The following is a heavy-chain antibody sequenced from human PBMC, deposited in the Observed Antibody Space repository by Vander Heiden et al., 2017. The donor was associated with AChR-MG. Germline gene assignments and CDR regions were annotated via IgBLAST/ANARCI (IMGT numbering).Heavy chain of an antibody. Sequence: QVQLVQSGAEVKKPGSSVKVSCKASGGTFSSYAISWVRQAPGQGLEWMGGIIPIFGTANYAQKFQGRVTITADESTSTAYMELSSLRSEDTAVYYCAGGHNTAMAHYYYYGMDVWGQGTTVTVSS. CDR1: GGTFSSYA. J-gene: IGHJ6*02. CDR2: IIPIFGTA. V-gene: IGHV1-69*01. D-gene: IGHD5-18*01. CDR3: AGGHNTAMAHYYYYGMDV.